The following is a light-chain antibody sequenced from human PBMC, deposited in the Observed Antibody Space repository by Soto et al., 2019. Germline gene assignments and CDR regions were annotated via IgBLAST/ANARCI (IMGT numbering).Light chain of an antibody. CDR1: NSNIGGHP. J-gene: IGLJ3*02. CDR2: SDT. CDR3: AAWDGRRDAPV. V-gene: IGLV1-44*01. Sequence: QSVLTQPPSASGTPGQSVTISCSGSNSNIGGHPVSWYQHLPRTAPKLLIHSDTQRPSGVPDRFSGSKSGTSASLAIGGLESEDEADYFCAAWDGRRDAPVFGGGTKLTVL.